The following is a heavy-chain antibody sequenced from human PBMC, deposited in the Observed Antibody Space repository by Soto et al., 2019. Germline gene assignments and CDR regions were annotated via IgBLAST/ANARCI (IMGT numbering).Heavy chain of an antibody. CDR1: GGSISSSSYY. CDR2: IYCSGST. D-gene: IGHD2-15*01. CDR3: ARRPGCSGGSCYNLFDY. Sequence: QLQLQESGPGLVKPSETLSLTCTVSGGSISSSSYYWGWIRQPPGKGLEWIGSIYCSGSTYYNPSLKSRVTISVDTSKNQFSLKLSSVTAADTAVYYCARRPGCSGGSCYNLFDYWGQGTLVTVSS. J-gene: IGHJ4*02. V-gene: IGHV4-39*01.